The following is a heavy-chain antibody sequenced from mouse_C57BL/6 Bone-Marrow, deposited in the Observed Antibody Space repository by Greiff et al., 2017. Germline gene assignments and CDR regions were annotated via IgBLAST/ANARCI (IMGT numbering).Heavy chain of an antibody. CDR2: IYPGNSDT. J-gene: IGHJ1*03. CDR3: TRRGLYYDYDGWYFDV. CDR1: GYTFTSYW. D-gene: IGHD2-4*01. Sequence: EVQLQQSGTVLARPGASVKMSCKTSGYTFTSYWMHWVKQRPGQGLEWIGAIYPGNSDTSYNQKFKGKAKLTAVTSASTAYMELSSLTNEDSAVYYCTRRGLYYDYDGWYFDVWGTGTTVTVSS. V-gene: IGHV1-5*01.